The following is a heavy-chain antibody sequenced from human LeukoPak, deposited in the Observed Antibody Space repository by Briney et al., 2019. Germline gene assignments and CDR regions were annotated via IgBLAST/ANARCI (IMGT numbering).Heavy chain of an antibody. Sequence: GGSLRLSCTASGFTFGDYAMSWVGQAPGKGLEWVGFIRSKAYGGTTEYAASVKGRFTISRDDSKSIAYLQMNSLKTEDTAVYYCTRDLHTWEQLFDYWGQGTLVTVSS. CDR2: IRSKAYGGTT. CDR1: GFTFGDYA. CDR3: TRDLHTWEQLFDY. V-gene: IGHV3-49*04. J-gene: IGHJ4*02. D-gene: IGHD1-26*01.